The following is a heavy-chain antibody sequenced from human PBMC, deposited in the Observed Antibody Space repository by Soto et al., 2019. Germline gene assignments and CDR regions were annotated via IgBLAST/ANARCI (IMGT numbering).Heavy chain of an antibody. D-gene: IGHD3-22*01. Sequence: GGSLRLSCSASGFTFSSYAMHWVRQAPGKGLEYVSAISSNGGSTYYADSVKGRFTISRDNSKNTLYLQMSSLRAEDTAVYYCVKDSLYYYDSSGNYCYFDYWGQGTLVTVSS. J-gene: IGHJ4*02. CDR3: VKDSLYYYDSSGNYCYFDY. V-gene: IGHV3-64D*06. CDR1: GFTFSSYA. CDR2: ISSNGGST.